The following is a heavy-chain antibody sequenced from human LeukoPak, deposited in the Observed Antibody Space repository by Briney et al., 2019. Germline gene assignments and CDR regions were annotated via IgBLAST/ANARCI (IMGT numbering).Heavy chain of an antibody. CDR2: FDPEDGET. CDR3: ATEVGWLDNYFDY. D-gene: IGHD6-19*01. V-gene: IGHV1-24*01. J-gene: IGHJ4*02. Sequence: GASVKVSCKASGYTFTSYDINWVRQAPGKGLEWMGGFDPEDGETIYAQKFQGRVTMTEDTSTDTAYMELSSLRSEDTAVYYCATEVGWLDNYFDYWGQGTLVTVSS. CDR1: GYTFTSYD.